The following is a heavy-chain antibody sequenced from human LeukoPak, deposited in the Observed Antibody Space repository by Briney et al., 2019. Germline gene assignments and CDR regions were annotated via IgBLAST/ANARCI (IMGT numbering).Heavy chain of an antibody. Sequence: GASVKVSCKASGDTFSNYYAISWVRQVPGQGLEWMGRIIPIVGTANSAQKFQGRVTITADKSTGTIYMELSSLRSGDTAIYYCARGITMVRGVIKGGMDVWGQGTTVTVSS. CDR1: GDTFSNYYA. CDR2: IIPIVGTA. D-gene: IGHD3-10*01. CDR3: ARGITMVRGVIKGGMDV. J-gene: IGHJ6*02. V-gene: IGHV1-69*04.